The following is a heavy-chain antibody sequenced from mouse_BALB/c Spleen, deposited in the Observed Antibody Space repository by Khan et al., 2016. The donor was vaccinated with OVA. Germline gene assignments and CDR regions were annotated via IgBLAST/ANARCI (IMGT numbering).Heavy chain of an antibody. CDR1: GYSITSGYG. D-gene: IGHD1-2*01. V-gene: IGHV3-2*02. J-gene: IGHJ2*01. CDR3: ARTARIKY. Sequence: EVKLEESGPGLVKPSQSLSLTCTVTGYSITSGYGWNWIRQFPGNKLEWMGYISYSGSTNYHPSLKSRISTTRDTSKNQFVLQLTSVTTEDTATYYCARTARIKYWGQGTTLTVSS. CDR2: ISYSGST.